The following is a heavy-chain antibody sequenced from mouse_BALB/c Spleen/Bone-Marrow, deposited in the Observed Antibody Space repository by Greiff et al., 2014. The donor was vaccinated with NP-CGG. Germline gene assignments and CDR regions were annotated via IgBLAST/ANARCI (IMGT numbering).Heavy chain of an antibody. V-gene: IGHV5-4*02. J-gene: IGHJ4*01. CDR3: ARSGERYGAMDY. CDR2: ISDGGTYT. Sequence: EVKLVESGGDLVKPGGSLKLSCAASGFTFSDFYMFWFRQTPEKRLEWVATISDGGTYTYYPDSVKGLFTISRDNAKNNLYLQMSSLKSEDTAMYYCARSGERYGAMDYWGQGTSVTVSS. D-gene: IGHD1-1*02. CDR1: GFTFSDFY.